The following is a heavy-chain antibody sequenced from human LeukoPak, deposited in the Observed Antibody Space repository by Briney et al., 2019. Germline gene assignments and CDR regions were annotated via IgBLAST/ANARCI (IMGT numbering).Heavy chain of an antibody. Sequence: SETLSLTCAVCGGSFSGYYWSWIRQPPGKGLEWIGEINHSGSTNYNPSLKSRVTISVDTSKNVFSLKLTSVTVADTAVYYCARVLRGTVWSTSDFFDYWGQGTLVTVSS. CDR2: INHSGST. J-gene: IGHJ4*02. D-gene: IGHD1-14*01. V-gene: IGHV4-34*01. CDR1: GGSFSGYY. CDR3: ARVLRGTVWSTSDFFDY.